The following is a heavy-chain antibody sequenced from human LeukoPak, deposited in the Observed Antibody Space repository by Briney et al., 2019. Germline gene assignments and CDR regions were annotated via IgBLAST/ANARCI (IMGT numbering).Heavy chain of an antibody. D-gene: IGHD3-9*01. J-gene: IGHJ4*02. CDR3: AKDKYDILTGYYDY. CDR1: GFTFDDYA. Sequence: PGGSLRLSCAASGFTFDDYAMHWVRQAPGKGLEWVSGISWNSGSIGYADSVKGRFTISRDNAKNSLYLQMNSLRAEDMALYYCAKDKYDILTGYYDYWGQGTLVTVSS. V-gene: IGHV3-9*03. CDR2: ISWNSGSI.